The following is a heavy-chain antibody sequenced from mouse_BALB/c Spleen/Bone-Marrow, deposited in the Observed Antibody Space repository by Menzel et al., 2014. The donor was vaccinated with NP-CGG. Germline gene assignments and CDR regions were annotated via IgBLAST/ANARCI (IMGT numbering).Heavy chain of an antibody. V-gene: IGHV1-7*01. CDR3: ARRKFGNHGFAY. CDR2: INPSTDYT. D-gene: IGHD2-10*02. Sequence: QVQLQQPGAELAKPGASVKMSCKASGYAFTSYWMHWVKPRPGQGLEWIGYINPSTDYTEYNQKFKDKATLTADKSSSTAYMQLSSLTSEDSAVYYCARRKFGNHGFAYWGQGTLVTVSA. J-gene: IGHJ3*01. CDR1: GYAFTSYW.